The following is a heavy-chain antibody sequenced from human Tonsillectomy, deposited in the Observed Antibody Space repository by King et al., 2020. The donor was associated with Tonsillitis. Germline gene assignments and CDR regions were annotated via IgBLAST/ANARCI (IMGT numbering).Heavy chain of an antibody. Sequence: QLVQSGAEVKKPGASVKVSCKTSGYTFLIYGISWVRQAPGQGLEWMGWINAYNGHTNYAQKLQDRVTMTTDTSTSTAYMELRRLRSDDTAVYYCARDYYNDYRVSFFDLWGQGTRVPVSS. CDR3: ARDYYNDYRVSFFDL. V-gene: IGHV1-18*01. CDR1: GYTFLIYG. D-gene: IGHD3-16*01. CDR2: INAYNGHT. J-gene: IGHJ3*01.